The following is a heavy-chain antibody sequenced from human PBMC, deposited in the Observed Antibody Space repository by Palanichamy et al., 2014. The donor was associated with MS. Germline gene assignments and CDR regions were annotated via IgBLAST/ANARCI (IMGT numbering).Heavy chain of an antibody. D-gene: IGHD3-3*01. J-gene: IGHJ6*02. CDR1: GGSISSDGYY. V-gene: IGHV4-31*03. CDR2: VYYSGTT. Sequence: QVQLQESGPGLVKPSQTLSLTCTVSGGSISSDGYYWTWVRQHPGEGPEWIGYVYYSGTTYYKPSLKSRVTISVNTSKNQFSLKLTSVTAADTAVYYCARGRQVYDFWRGSGMDVWGQGTTVIVSS. CDR3: ARGRQVYDFWRGSGMDV.